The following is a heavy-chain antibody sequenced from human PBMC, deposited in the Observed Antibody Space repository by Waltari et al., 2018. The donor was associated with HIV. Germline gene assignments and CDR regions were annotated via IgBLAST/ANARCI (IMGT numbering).Heavy chain of an antibody. CDR3: ARGEQQQPYYYFYYGLDV. Sequence: QVKLQQWGAGLLKPSETLSLTCAVYGGSFNGYYWSWIRQSPGPGLAWIGEINPSGDTNYNPALESRVISSLDTSKNQFSLKLTSVTAADTAVYFCARGEQQQPYYYFYYGLDVWGQGTTVAVSS. D-gene: IGHD5-18*01. J-gene: IGHJ6*02. CDR1: GGSFNGYY. V-gene: IGHV4-34*01. CDR2: INPSGDT.